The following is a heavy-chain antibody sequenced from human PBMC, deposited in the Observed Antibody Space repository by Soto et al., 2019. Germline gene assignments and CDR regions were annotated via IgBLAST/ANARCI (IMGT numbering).Heavy chain of an antibody. V-gene: IGHV1-18*01. CDR3: ARDLGYYYDSSGYNFDY. CDR2: ISAYNGNT. D-gene: IGHD3-22*01. CDR1: GYTFTSYG. J-gene: IGHJ4*02. Sequence: ASVKVSCKASGYTFTSYGISWVRQAPGQGLEWMGWISAYNGNTNYAQKLQGRVTMTTDTSTSTAYMELRSLRSDDTAVYYCARDLGYYYDSSGYNFDYWGQGTLVTVSS.